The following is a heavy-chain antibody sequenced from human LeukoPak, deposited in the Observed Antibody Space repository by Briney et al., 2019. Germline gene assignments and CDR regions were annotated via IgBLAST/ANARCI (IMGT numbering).Heavy chain of an antibody. CDR3: AKKYNPTYYYDSSGYWDAFDI. Sequence: GGSLRLSCAASGFTFSSYAMSWVRQAPGKGLEWVSAISGSGGSTYYADSVKGRFTISRDNSKNTLYLQMNSLRAEDTAVYYCAKKYNPTYYYDSSGYWDAFDIWGQGTMVTVSS. V-gene: IGHV3-23*01. J-gene: IGHJ3*02. CDR1: GFTFSSYA. CDR2: ISGSGGST. D-gene: IGHD3-22*01.